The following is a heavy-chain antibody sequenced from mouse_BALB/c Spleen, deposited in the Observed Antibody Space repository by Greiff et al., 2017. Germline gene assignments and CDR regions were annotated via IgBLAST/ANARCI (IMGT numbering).Heavy chain of an antibody. Sequence: EVKVVESGGGLVQPGGSRKLSCAASGFTFSSFGMHWVRQAPEKGLEWVAYISRGSSTIYYADTVKGRFTLSRDNARNILYLQMSSLRSEDTAMYYCARKWDYGNAMDYWGQGTSVTVSS. J-gene: IGHJ4*01. V-gene: IGHV5-17*02. CDR2: ISRGSSTI. D-gene: IGHD1-1*01. CDR3: ARKWDYGNAMDY. CDR1: GFTFSSFG.